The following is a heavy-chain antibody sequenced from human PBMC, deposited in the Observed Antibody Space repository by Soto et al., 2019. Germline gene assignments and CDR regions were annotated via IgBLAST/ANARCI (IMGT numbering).Heavy chain of an antibody. V-gene: IGHV4-59*01. CDR1: GGSISSYY. J-gene: IGHJ5*02. D-gene: IGHD7-27*01. CDR3: VRISFSNSSPNFLDP. Sequence: SETLSLTCTVSGGSISSYYWSWIRQPPGKGLEWIGYIYYSGSANYNPSLKSRVTISVDTSKNQFSLKMSSVTAADTAVYYCVRISFSNSSPNFLDPSGQPALVPVSS. CDR2: IYYSGSA.